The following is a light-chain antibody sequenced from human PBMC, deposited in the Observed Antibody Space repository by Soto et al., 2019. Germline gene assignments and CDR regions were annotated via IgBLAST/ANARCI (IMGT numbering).Light chain of an antibody. CDR3: SSYSTTTSPHVL. Sequence: QAVVAQPASVSGSPGQSITISCTGTRSDIGRYNYVSWYQQHPGEAPKLLIYEVTYRPSGVSARFSGSKSGSTASLTISGLQAEDEADYYCSSYSTTTSPHVLFGGGTKVTVL. CDR2: EVT. CDR1: RSDIGRYNY. V-gene: IGLV2-14*01. J-gene: IGLJ2*01.